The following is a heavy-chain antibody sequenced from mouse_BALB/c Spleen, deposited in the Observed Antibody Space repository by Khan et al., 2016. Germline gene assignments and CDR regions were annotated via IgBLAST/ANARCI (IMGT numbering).Heavy chain of an antibody. CDR3: ARSGYYWYLAY. CDR1: GFDFRRYW. CDR2: INPDSRTI. V-gene: IGHV4-1*02. D-gene: IGHD1-1*01. Sequence: EVKLLESGGGLVQPGGSLKLSCAASGFDFRRYWMSWVRQAPGKGLEWIGEINPDSRTINYSPSLKDKFTISRDNAKSTLYLQMSKVRSEDTALSSCARSGYYWYLAYWGQGTLVSVSS. J-gene: IGHJ3*01.